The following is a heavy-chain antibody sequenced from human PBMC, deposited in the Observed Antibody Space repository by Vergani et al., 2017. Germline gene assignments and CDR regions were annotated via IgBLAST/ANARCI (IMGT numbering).Heavy chain of an antibody. CDR2: IYSCDET. D-gene: IGHD3-10*01. J-gene: IGHJ5*02. Sequence: ELQLVESGGGLVQPGGSLRLSCAASGSTVSGNYMTWVRQAPGKGLEWVSHIYSCDETYYADSVKGRVTISRDTSKNTLNLQINNLRVEDTAVYYCARGNSYGSGTYVDPWGQGTLVTVSS. CDR3: ARGNSYGSGTYVDP. V-gene: IGHV3-66*02. CDR1: GSTVSGNY.